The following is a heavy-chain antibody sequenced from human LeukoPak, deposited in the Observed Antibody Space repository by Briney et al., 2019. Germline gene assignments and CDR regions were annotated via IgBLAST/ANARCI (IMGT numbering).Heavy chain of an antibody. CDR2: VNPDGSST. Sequence: GGSLRLSCAASGFPFSRYWMHWVRQVPGKGLVWVSRVNPDGSSTTYADSVKGRFTSSRDNAKNILYLQMNRLRVEDTAVFYCGRGGSYGDYWGQGILVTVSS. CDR3: GRGGSYGDY. V-gene: IGHV3-74*01. J-gene: IGHJ4*02. D-gene: IGHD3-16*01. CDR1: GFPFSRYW.